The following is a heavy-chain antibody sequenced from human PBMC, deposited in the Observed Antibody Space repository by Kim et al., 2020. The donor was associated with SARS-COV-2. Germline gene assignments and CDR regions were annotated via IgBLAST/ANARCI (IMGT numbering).Heavy chain of an antibody. V-gene: IGHV3-30*04. J-gene: IGHJ4*02. CDR3: ARGPRTYYDWSDY. Sequence: GGSLRLSCAASGFTFSSYAMHWVRQAPGKGLEWVSVISYDGSNKYYADSVKGRFTISRDNSKNTLYLQMNSLRAEDTAVYYCARGPRTYYDWSDYWGQGT. D-gene: IGHD3-22*01. CDR1: GFTFSSYA. CDR2: ISYDGSNK.